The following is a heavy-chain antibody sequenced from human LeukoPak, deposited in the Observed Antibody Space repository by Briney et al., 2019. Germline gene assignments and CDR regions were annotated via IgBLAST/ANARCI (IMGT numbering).Heavy chain of an antibody. D-gene: IGHD3-10*01. Sequence: ASVKVSCKASVYTFTSYDINWVRQATGQGLEWMGWMNPNSGNTGYAQKFQGRVTMTRNTSISTAYMELSSLRSEDTAVYYCAREGYYYGSATDYWGQGTLVTVSS. CDR1: VYTFTSYD. V-gene: IGHV1-8*01. CDR3: AREGYYYGSATDY. CDR2: MNPNSGNT. J-gene: IGHJ4*02.